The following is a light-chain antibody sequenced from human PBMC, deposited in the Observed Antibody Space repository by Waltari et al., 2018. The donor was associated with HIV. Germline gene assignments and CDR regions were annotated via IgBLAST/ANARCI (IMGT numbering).Light chain of an antibody. Sequence: EIVMTQSPATLSVSPGERATLSCRASQTVISNLAWYQQKPGQAPRLLVYGASTRAAGVPARFTGSGSGTEFTLTISSLQSEDFAVYYCQQYGSSPPTWTFGQGTKVEIK. V-gene: IGKV3-15*01. CDR2: GAS. CDR1: QTVISN. CDR3: QQYGSSPPTWT. J-gene: IGKJ1*01.